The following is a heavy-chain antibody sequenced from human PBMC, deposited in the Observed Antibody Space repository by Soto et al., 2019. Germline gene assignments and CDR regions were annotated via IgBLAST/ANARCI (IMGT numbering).Heavy chain of an antibody. CDR1: GGSISSSNW. V-gene: IGHV4-4*02. D-gene: IGHD3-3*01. CDR3: ARNDFWSGYYYYYGMDV. J-gene: IGHJ6*02. CDR2: IYHSGST. Sequence: QVQLQESGPGLVKPSGTLSLTCAVSGGSISSSNWWSWVRQPPGKGLEWSGEIYHSGSTNYNPSLKSRVTISGDKSKNQFSLKLSSVTAADTAVYYCARNDFWSGYYYYYGMDVWGQGTTVTVSS.